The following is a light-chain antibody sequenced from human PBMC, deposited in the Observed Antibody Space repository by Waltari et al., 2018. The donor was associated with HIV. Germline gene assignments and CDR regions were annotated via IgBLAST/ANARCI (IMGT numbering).Light chain of an antibody. CDR2: GQV. CDR3: GTWDSSLSSYV. CDR1: SSNIGNNV. V-gene: IGLV1-51*01. Sequence: QSVLTQPPSMSAAPGERVTISCSGSSSNIGNNVVSWYQQLPGTAPKLLIYGQVARPSGVPDRFSGSKSGTSATLGITGLQTGDEADYYCGTWDSSLSSYVFGTGTKVTVL. J-gene: IGLJ1*01.